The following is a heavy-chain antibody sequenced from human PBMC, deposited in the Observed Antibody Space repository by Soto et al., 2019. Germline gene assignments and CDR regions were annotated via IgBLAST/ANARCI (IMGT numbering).Heavy chain of an antibody. CDR1: GGTFSSYA. J-gene: IGHJ6*02. V-gene: IGHV1-69*01. D-gene: IGHD2-2*01. CDR3: ARSQGSSTSLEIYYYYSYGMDV. CDR2: IIPISGTA. Sequence: QVQLVQSGAEVKKPGSSVKVSCKASGGTFSSYAISWVRQAPGQGLEWMGGIIPISGTANYEQKFQGRVTITADESTSTAYMELSSLRSEDTAVYYCARSQGSSTSLEIYYYYSYGMDVWGQGTKVTVSS.